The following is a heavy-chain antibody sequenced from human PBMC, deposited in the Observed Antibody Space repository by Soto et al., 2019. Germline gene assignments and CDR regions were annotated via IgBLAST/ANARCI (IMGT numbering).Heavy chain of an antibody. CDR2: INPNSGGT. CDR1: GYTFTGYY. D-gene: IGHD5-12*01. CDR3: AREGSGYNF. J-gene: IGHJ4*02. V-gene: IGHV1-2*02. Sequence: ASVKVSCKASGYTFTGYYMHWVRQAPGQGLEWMGWINPNSGGTNYAQRFRGRLTITADESTSTGYMELISLRSDDTAVYYCAREGSGYNFWGQGTPATGSS.